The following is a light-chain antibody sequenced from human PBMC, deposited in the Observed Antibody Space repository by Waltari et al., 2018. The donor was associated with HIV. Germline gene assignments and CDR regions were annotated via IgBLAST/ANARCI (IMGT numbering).Light chain of an antibody. CDR1: NLSNNY. J-gene: IGLJ2*01. V-gene: IGLV3-1*01. CDR3: QAWGNNTVV. Sequence: SYDRTRAPSLSVSPGQAAKILCSGFNLSNNYVSWYQQNPGQSPHLLIFQDRKRPSGIPERFSGSSSGNTATLTISGTQSVDEADYFCQAWGNNTVVFGGGTKLTVL. CDR2: QDR.